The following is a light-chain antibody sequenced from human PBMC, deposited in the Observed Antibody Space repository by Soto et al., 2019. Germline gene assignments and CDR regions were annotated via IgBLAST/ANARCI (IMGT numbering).Light chain of an antibody. V-gene: IGLV2-8*01. CDR3: SSYAGSNNLGV. Sequence: QSALTQPPSASGSPGQSVTISCTGTSSDIGGYNYVSWYQQHPGKAPKLMIYEVSKRPSGVPDRFSDSKSGNTASLTVSGLQADDEADYYCSSYAGSNNLGVFGGGTQLTVL. J-gene: IGLJ2*01. CDR1: SSDIGGYNY. CDR2: EVS.